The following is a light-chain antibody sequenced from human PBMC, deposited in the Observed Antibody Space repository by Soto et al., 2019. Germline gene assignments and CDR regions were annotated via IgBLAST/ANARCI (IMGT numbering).Light chain of an antibody. CDR3: AAWDDSLNGYV. CDR1: SSNIGSNT. CDR2: SNN. J-gene: IGLJ1*01. Sequence: QSVLTQPPSASGTPGQRVTISCSGSSSNIGSNTVNLYQQLPGTAPKLLIYSNNQRPSGVPDRFSGSKSGTSASLAISGLQSEDEADYYCAAWDDSLNGYVFGTGTNVTVL. V-gene: IGLV1-44*01.